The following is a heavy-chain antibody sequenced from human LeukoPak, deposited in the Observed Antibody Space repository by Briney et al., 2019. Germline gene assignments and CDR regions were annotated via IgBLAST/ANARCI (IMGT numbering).Heavy chain of an antibody. CDR1: GFTFSSYS. V-gene: IGHV3-23*01. CDR3: AKDLAVADY. Sequence: GGSLRLSCAASGFTFSSYSMNWVRQAPGKGLEWVSSIRASGDSTYYADSVKGRFTISRDNSKNTLYLRTNSLRAEDTAVYYCAKDLAVADYWGQGTLVTVSS. D-gene: IGHD6-19*01. J-gene: IGHJ4*02. CDR2: IRASGDST.